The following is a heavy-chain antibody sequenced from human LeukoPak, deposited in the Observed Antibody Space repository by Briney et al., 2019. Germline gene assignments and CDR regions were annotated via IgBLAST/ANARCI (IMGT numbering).Heavy chain of an antibody. CDR3: AKDISDGSGSYYNELGD. CDR2: ISWNSGSI. Sequence: GRSLRLSCAASGFTFDDYAMHWVRQAPGKGLEWVSGISWNSGSIGYADSVKGRFTISRDNAKNSLYLQMNSLRAEDTALYYCAKDISDGSGSYYNELGDWGQGTLVTVSS. J-gene: IGHJ4*02. V-gene: IGHV3-9*01. D-gene: IGHD3-10*01. CDR1: GFTFDDYA.